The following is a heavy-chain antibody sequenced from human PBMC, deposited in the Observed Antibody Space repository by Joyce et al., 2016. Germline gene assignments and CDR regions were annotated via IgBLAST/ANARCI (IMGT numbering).Heavy chain of an antibody. V-gene: IGHV4-39*07. J-gene: IGHJ4*02. CDR3: ARDTSPRSIDS. D-gene: IGHD2/OR15-2a*01. CDR1: GASIRGSRYY. CDR2: IYYSGST. Sequence: QLHLQESGPGLVKPSETLSLNCTVSGASIRGSRYYWTWIRQSPGLGLEWIGGIYYSGSTYYNPSLKSRVTISVDTSKNQVSLALASMTAADTAVYFCARDTSPRSIDSWGQGTLVSVSS.